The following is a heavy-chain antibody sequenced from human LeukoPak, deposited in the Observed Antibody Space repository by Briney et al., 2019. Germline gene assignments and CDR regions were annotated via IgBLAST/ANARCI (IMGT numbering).Heavy chain of an antibody. D-gene: IGHD3-22*01. CDR2: ISSSSSYI. CDR1: GFTFSSYS. V-gene: IGHV3-21*01. CDR3: ASVSSVLSYYFDY. J-gene: IGHJ4*02. Sequence: PGGSLRLSCAASGFTFSSYSMNWVRQAPGKGLEWVSSISSSSSYIYYADSVKGRFTISRDNAKNSLYLQMNSLRAEDTAVSYCASVSSVLSYYFDYWGQGTLVTVSS.